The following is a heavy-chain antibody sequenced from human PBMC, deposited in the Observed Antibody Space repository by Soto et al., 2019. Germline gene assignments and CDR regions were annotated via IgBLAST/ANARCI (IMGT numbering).Heavy chain of an antibody. CDR2: ISDGGGST. J-gene: IGHJ5*02. CDR3: AKDRGSSLYHWFDP. V-gene: IGHV3-23*01. Sequence: EVQLLESGGGLVQPGGSLRLSCAASGFTFSSYGMSWVRQAPGKGLEWVSVISDGGGSTFYADSVKGRFTISRDNSKNTLYLKVTRLRADDAAVYYCAKDRGSSLYHWFDPWGQGTLVTVSS. CDR1: GFTFSSYG. D-gene: IGHD6-13*01.